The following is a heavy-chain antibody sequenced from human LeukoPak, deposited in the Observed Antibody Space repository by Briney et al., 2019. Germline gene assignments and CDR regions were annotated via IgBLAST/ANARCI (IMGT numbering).Heavy chain of an antibody. CDR1: GGSISSSSYY. J-gene: IGHJ4*02. CDR3: ARLGARYSSSWCFDY. Sequence: SETLSLTCTVSGGSISSSSYYWGWIRQPPGKGLEWIGSIYYSGSTYYNPSLKSRVTISVDTSKNQFSLKLSSVTAADTAVYYCARLGARYSSSWCFDYWGQGTLVTVSS. CDR2: IYYSGST. V-gene: IGHV4-39*01. D-gene: IGHD6-13*01.